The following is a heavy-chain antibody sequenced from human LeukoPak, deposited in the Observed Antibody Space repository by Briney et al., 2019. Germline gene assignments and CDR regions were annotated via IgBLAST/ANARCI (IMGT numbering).Heavy chain of an antibody. V-gene: IGHV4-34*01. Sequence: SETLSLTCAVYGGSFSGYYWSWIRQPPGKGLEWIGEINHSGSTNYNPSLKSRVTISVDTSKNQFSLKLSSVTAADTAVYYCARGPGYGGNSTLDYWGQGTLATVSS. CDR3: ARGPGYGGNSTLDY. J-gene: IGHJ4*02. CDR2: INHSGST. CDR1: GGSFSGYY. D-gene: IGHD4-23*01.